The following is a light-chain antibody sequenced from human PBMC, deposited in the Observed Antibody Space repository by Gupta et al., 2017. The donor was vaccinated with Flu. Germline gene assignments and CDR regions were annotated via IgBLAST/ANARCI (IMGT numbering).Light chain of an antibody. J-gene: IGKJ1*01. CDR1: QSLVHSDGNTY. Sequence: DIVMIQTPLSLLVSLGQPASISCRSNQSLVHSDGNTYLSWLHQRPGQPPRLLIHKISNRFSGVPDRFTGSGAGTDCTLKISRVEAEDVGVYDCMQYKQFPRTCGQGTKVEIK. V-gene: IGKV2-24*01. CDR2: KIS. CDR3: MQYKQFPRT.